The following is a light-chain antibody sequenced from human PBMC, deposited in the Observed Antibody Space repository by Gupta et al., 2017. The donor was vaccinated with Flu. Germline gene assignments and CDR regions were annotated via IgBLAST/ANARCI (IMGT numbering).Light chain of an antibody. Sequence: PVTLGQPASISCRSSQSLVYKNGITYLNWFQQRPGQSPRRLIYEVSKRDYGVPDRFSGSGSGTDFTLKSSRGEAEDVGVYYGTRGKHPRTFGEGTMMEI. J-gene: IGKJ2*01. CDR1: QSLVYKNGITY. CDR2: EVS. V-gene: IGKV2-30*01. CDR3: TRGKHPRT.